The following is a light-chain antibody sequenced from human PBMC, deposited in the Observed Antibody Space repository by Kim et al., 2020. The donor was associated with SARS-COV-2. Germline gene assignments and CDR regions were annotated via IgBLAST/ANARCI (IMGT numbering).Light chain of an antibody. CDR1: QSIDTW. CDR3: QQYNSFSWT. Sequence: ASVGDRVTITCRARQSIDTWLAWYQHKPGQAPKLLIYKASSLESGVPSRFSGSGSGTEFTLTISSLQPDDFATYYCQQYNSFSWTFGQGTKVDIK. CDR2: KAS. J-gene: IGKJ1*01. V-gene: IGKV1-5*03.